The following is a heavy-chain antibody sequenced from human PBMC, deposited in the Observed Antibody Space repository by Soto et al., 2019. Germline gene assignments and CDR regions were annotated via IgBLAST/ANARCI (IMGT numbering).Heavy chain of an antibody. CDR2: ISSSSYI. CDR1: GFTFSSYS. D-gene: IGHD5-12*01. J-gene: IGHJ4*02. Sequence: PGGSLRLSCAASGFTFSSYSMNWVRQAPGKGLEWVSSISSSSYIYYADSVKGRFTISRDNAKNSLYLQMNSLRAEDTAVYYCAKEPGGEMATISGWGQGTLVTVSS. CDR3: AKEPGGEMATISG. V-gene: IGHV3-21*01.